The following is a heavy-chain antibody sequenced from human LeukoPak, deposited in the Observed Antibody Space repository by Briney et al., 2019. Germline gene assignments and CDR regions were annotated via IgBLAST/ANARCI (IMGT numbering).Heavy chain of an antibody. Sequence: SQTLSLTCTVSGGSISSGDHYWSWIRQPPGKGLEWIGYIYYSGTTYYNPSLKSRVTISVDTSKNQFSLKLSSVTAADTAVYYCARRKDRWYSSSWYYFDYWGQGTLVTVSS. D-gene: IGHD6-13*01. J-gene: IGHJ4*02. V-gene: IGHV4-30-4*08. CDR1: GGSISSGDHY. CDR3: ARRKDRWYSSSWYYFDY. CDR2: IYYSGTT.